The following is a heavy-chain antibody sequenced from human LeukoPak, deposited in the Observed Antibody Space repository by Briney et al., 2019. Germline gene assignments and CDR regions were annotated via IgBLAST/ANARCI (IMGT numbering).Heavy chain of an antibody. CDR3: ARAPTSWYFDY. D-gene: IGHD6-13*01. CDR2: IYYSGST. Sequence: SETLSLTCTVSGGSISSSSYYWGWIRQPPGKGLEWIGSIYYSGSTYYNPSLKSRVTISGERSRNQFSLNLSSVTAADTAVYYCARAPTSWYFDYWGQGTPVTVSS. CDR1: GGSISSSSYY. J-gene: IGHJ4*02. V-gene: IGHV4-39*07.